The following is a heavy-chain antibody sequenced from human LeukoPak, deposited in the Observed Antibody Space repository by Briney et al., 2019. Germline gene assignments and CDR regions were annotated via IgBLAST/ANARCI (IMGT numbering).Heavy chain of an antibody. CDR1: GFTFSSHA. CDR3: AKTPGGAAGNRVFDH. V-gene: IGHV3-23*01. CDR2: VSASGDGI. D-gene: IGHD6-13*01. Sequence: GGSLRLSCAASGFTFSSHAMSWVRQAPGKGLEWVSAVSASGDGIYYTDSVKGRFTMSRDDSKDTLYLQMNSLRADDTAVYYCAKTPGGAAGNRVFDHWGQGALVTVSS. J-gene: IGHJ4*02.